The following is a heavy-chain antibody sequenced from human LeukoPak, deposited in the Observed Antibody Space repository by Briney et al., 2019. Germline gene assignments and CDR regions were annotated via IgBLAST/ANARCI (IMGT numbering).Heavy chain of an antibody. D-gene: IGHD3-22*01. CDR2: ISSSSSTI. CDR1: GFTFSSYS. CDR3: ARADSSGYYHPIN. Sequence: GGSLRLSCAASGFTFSSYSMNWVRQAPGKGLEWVSYISSSSSTIYYADSVKVRFTISRDNAKNSLYLQMNSLRAEDTAVYYCARADSSGYYHPINWGQGTLVTVSS. J-gene: IGHJ4*02. V-gene: IGHV3-48*01.